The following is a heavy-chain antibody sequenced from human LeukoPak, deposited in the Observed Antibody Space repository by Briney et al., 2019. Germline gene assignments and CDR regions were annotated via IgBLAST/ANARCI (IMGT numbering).Heavy chain of an antibody. Sequence: SETLSLTCTVSGGSINNYYWTWIRQPAGEGVEWLGRIYGSSGNTDYNPSLKGRVTMSLDKSQNTFSLILKSLTVADTAFYYCSRVLSAMGANTFDVWGKGTMVTVSS. CDR3: SRVLSAMGANTFDV. V-gene: IGHV4-4*07. J-gene: IGHJ3*01. D-gene: IGHD1-26*01. CDR1: GGSINNYY. CDR2: IYGSSGNT.